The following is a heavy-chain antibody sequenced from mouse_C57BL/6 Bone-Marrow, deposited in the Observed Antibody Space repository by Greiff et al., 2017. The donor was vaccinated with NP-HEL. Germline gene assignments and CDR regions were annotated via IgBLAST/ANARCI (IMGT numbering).Heavy chain of an antibody. CDR3: ARQATIVTTGFAY. D-gene: IGHD2-5*01. CDR1: GFTFSSYG. J-gene: IGHJ3*01. Sequence: EVQGVESGGDLVKPGGSLKLSCAASGFTFSSYGMSWVRQTPDKRLEWVATISSGGSYTYYPDSVKGRFTISRDNAKNTLYLQMSSLKSEDTAMYYCARQATIVTTGFAYWGQGTLVTVSA. V-gene: IGHV5-6*01. CDR2: ISSGGSYT.